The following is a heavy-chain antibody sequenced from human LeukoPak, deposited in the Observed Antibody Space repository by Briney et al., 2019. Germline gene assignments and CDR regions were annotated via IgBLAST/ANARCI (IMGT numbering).Heavy chain of an antibody. J-gene: IGHJ3*02. D-gene: IGHD2-2*01. CDR1: GFTFSSYV. CDR2: ISYDGSND. Sequence: PGGSLRLSCAASGFTFSSYVMHWVRQAPGKGLEWVAIISYDGSNDYYADSVKGRFTISRDNSKNTLYLQMNSLRAADTAVYYCARGYHDALDIWGQGTMVTVSS. V-gene: IGHV3-30*04. CDR3: ARGYHDALDI.